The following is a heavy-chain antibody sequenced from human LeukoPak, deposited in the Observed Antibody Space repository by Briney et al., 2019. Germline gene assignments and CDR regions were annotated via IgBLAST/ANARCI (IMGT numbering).Heavy chain of an antibody. D-gene: IGHD6-13*01. CDR2: INHSGST. CDR3: ARLRQQLGRRKYYYYYYMDV. Sequence: SETLSLTCTVSGGSISGYYWSWIRQPPGKGLEWIGEINHSGSTNYNPSLKSRVTISVDTSKNQFSLKLSSVTAADTAVYYCARLRQQLGRRKYYYYYYMDVWGKGTTVTISS. J-gene: IGHJ6*03. CDR1: GGSISGYY. V-gene: IGHV4-34*01.